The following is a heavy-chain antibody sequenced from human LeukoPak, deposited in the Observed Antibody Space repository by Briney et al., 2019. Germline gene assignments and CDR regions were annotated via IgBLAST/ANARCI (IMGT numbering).Heavy chain of an antibody. Sequence: GGSLRLSCAASGFSFSSYGMHWVRQAPGKGLEWVAFIRYDGSNKYYADSVKGRFTISRDNSKNTLYLQMNSLRAEDTAVYYCARELQYFDSSGTGFDYWGQGTLVTVSS. CDR1: GFSFSSYG. J-gene: IGHJ4*02. CDR2: IRYDGSNK. D-gene: IGHD3-22*01. V-gene: IGHV3-30*02. CDR3: ARELQYFDSSGTGFDY.